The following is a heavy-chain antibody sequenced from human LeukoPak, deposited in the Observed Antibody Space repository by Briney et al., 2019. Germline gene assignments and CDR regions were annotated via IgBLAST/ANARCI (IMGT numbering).Heavy chain of an antibody. CDR1: GFTFSSYS. CDR2: ISSSGSTI. Sequence: GGSLRLSRAASGFTFSSYSMNWVRQAPGKGLEWVSYISSSGSTIYYADSVKGRFTISRDNAKNSLYLQMSSLRDEDTAVYYCARSIVATHFDYWGQGTLVTVSS. CDR3: ARSIVATHFDY. J-gene: IGHJ4*02. D-gene: IGHD5-12*01. V-gene: IGHV3-48*02.